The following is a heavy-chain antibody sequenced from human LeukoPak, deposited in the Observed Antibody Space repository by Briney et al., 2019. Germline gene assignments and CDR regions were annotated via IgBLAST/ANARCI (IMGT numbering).Heavy chain of an antibody. J-gene: IGHJ5*02. CDR3: ARVRVRAAVFGGESWFDP. CDR2: IYHGGTT. D-gene: IGHD6-25*01. V-gene: IGHV4-39*07. CDR1: GGSIISTNYY. Sequence: PSETLSLTCTVSGGSIISTNYYWGWIRQPPGKGLEWIGLIYHGGTTYYSPSLKSRVTTSIDTSKSQFSLKLSSVTAADTAVYYCARVRVRAAVFGGESWFDPWGQGTLVTVSS.